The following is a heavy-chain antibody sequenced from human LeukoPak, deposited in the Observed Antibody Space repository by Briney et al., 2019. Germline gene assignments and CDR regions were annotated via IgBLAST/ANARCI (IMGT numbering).Heavy chain of an antibody. CDR2: ISGSGGST. CDR1: GFIFRNYA. D-gene: IGHD2-15*01. V-gene: IGHV3-23*01. J-gene: IGHJ4*02. CDR3: AKRGADIVVVVAPYYFDY. Sequence: GASLRLSCAASGFIFRNYAMSWVRQAPGKGLEWVSAISGSGGSTYYADSVKGRFTISRDNSKNTLYLQMNSLRAEDTAVYYCAKRGADIVVVVAPYYFDYWGQGTLVTVSS.